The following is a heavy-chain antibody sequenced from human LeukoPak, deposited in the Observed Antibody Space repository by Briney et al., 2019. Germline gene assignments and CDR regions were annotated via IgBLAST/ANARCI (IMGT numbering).Heavy chain of an antibody. CDR1: GDSISSSSSY. D-gene: IGHD1-26*01. Sequence: SETLSLTCTVSGDSISSSSSYWGWIRQPPGKGLEWIGGMWFVATTSYDPSLKSRVTISVDPSKNQFSLKLSSVTAADTALYYCARGRRGSYFQDYWGQGTLVTVSS. CDR2: MWFVATT. V-gene: IGHV4-39*07. CDR3: ARGRRGSYFQDY. J-gene: IGHJ4*02.